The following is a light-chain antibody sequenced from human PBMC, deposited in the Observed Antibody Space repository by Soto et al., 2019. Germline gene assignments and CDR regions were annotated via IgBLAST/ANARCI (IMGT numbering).Light chain of an antibody. J-gene: IGKJ1*01. Sequence: DIQMTQSPSSLSASVGDRVTIICRASQSVSTRLAWYQQKPGKAPKVLIYDASSWAGGVPSRFSGSGSGTEFTLTITSLQPDDFATYYCQHYNPYSGPFGQGTKV. CDR3: QHYNPYSGP. CDR2: DAS. CDR1: QSVSTR. V-gene: IGKV1-5*02.